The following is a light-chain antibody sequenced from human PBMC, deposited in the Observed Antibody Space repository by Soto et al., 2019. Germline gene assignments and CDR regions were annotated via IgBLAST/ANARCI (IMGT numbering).Light chain of an antibody. J-gene: IGKJ5*01. Sequence: EIVLTESPATLAWARGERATLSCGAGQRVSSNYLAWYQQKPGLAPRLVIYDASNRATGIPDRFSGSGSETDFTLTLRSLEPEDFAVYYCQHRMNWPLTFGQGTRLEIK. V-gene: IGKV3D-20*02. CDR2: DAS. CDR1: QRVSSNY. CDR3: QHRMNWPLT.